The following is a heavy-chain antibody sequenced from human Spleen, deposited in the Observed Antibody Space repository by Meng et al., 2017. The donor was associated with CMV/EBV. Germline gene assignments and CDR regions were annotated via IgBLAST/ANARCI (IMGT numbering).Heavy chain of an antibody. D-gene: IGHD3-22*01. J-gene: IGHJ4*02. CDR2: IYYSGST. CDR3: ARVGDYYDSSGKGYYFDY. V-gene: IGHV4-31*02. CDR1: ISSGGYY. Sequence: ISSGGYYWSWIRQHPGKGLEWIGYIYYSGSTYYNPSLKSRVTISVDTSKSQFSLKLSSVTAADTAVYYCARVGDYYDSSGKGYYFDYWGQGTLVTVSS.